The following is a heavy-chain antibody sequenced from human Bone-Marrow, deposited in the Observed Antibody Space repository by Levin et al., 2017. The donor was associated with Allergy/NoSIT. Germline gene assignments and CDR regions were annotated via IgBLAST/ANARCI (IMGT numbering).Heavy chain of an antibody. CDR3: ASGPDYYYYYMDV. V-gene: IGHV3-23*01. CDR2: ISGSGGST. Sequence: AGGSLRLSCAASGFTFSSYAMSWVRQAPGKGLEWVSAISGSGGSTYYADSVKGRFTISRDNSKNTLYLQMNSLRAEDTAVYYCASGPDYYYYYMDVWGKGTTVTVSS. D-gene: IGHD2-15*01. J-gene: IGHJ6*03. CDR1: GFTFSSYA.